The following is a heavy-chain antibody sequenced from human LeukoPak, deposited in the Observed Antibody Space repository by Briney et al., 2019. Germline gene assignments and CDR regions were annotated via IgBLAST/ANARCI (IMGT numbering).Heavy chain of an antibody. CDR3: ARGSSIFGVVILDYYYYMDV. J-gene: IGHJ6*03. CDR1: GYTFTSYY. CDR2: INPSGGST. V-gene: IGHV1-46*01. Sequence: ASVKVSCKASGYTFTSYYMHWVRQAPGQGLEWMGIINPSGGSTTYAQKFQGRVTMTRDTSTTTVYMELSSLRSEDTAVYYCARGSSIFGVVILDYYYYMDVWGKGTTVTVSS. D-gene: IGHD3-3*01.